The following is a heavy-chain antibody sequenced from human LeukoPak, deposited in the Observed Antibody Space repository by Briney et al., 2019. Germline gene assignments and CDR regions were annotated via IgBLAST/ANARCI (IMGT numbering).Heavy chain of an antibody. CDR1: GVSISSYY. Sequence: SETLSLTCTVSGVSISSYYWSWIRQPPGKGLEWIVFISYSGSTNYNPSLKSRLTISVDTSKSQFSLKLSSVTAADTAVYYCARGMSSSWPGRLDYWGQGTLVTVSS. J-gene: IGHJ4*02. V-gene: IGHV4-59*01. CDR3: ARGMSSSWPGRLDY. D-gene: IGHD6-13*01. CDR2: ISYSGST.